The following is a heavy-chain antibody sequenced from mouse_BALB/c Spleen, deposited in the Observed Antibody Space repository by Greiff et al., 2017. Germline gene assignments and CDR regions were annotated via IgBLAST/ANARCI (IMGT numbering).Heavy chain of an antibody. CDR2: IDPANGNT. CDR1: GFNIKDTY. J-gene: IGHJ1*01. Sequence: VQLKESGAELVKPGASVKLSCTASGFNIKDTYMHWVKQRPEQGLEWIGRIDPANGNTKYDPKFQGKATITADTSSNTAYLQLSSLTSEDTAVYYCARSRLRWYFDVWGAGTTVTVSS. CDR3: ARSRLRWYFDV. V-gene: IGHV14-3*02. D-gene: IGHD2-4*01.